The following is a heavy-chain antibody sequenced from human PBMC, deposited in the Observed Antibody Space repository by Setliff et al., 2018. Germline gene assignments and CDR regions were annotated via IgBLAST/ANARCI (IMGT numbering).Heavy chain of an antibody. D-gene: IGHD5-12*01. V-gene: IGHV1-18*01. CDR3: ARCLPFLSGYERGAFDY. CDR1: GYIFTSYG. Sequence: ASVKVSCKASGYIFTSYGFSWVRQAPGQGLEWVGWISAYNGDTNYAQKFQGRVTMTTDRSTSTAYMELRSLKSDDTAVYYCARCLPFLSGYERGAFDYWGQGTLVTVSS. J-gene: IGHJ4*02. CDR2: ISAYNGDT.